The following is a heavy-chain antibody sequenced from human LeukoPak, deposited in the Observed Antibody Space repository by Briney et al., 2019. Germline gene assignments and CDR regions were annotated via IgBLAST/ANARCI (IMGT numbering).Heavy chain of an antibody. CDR1: GFTFTTYA. CDR2: ISNNGGDT. CDR3: AKSMSTAYRGFFDY. Sequence: GGSLRLSCAASGFTFTTYAMSWVRQAPGMGLEWVSSISNNGGDTYYADSVKGRLSISRDNSKNTLYLQINSLRAEDTAMYYCAKSMSTAYRGFFDYWGQGTLVSVSS. V-gene: IGHV3-23*01. D-gene: IGHD5-18*01. J-gene: IGHJ4*02.